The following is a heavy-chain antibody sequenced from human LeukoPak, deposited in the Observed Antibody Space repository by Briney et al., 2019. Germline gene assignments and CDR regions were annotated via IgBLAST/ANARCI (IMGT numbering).Heavy chain of an antibody. CDR2: INHSGST. V-gene: IGHV4-34*01. CDR1: GVSFSGYY. D-gene: IGHD1-1*01. J-gene: IGHJ6*02. Sequence: PSETLSLTCAVYGVSFSGYYWSWIRQPPGKGLEWIGEINHSGSTNYNPSLNSRVTISVDTSKNQFSLKLSSVTAADTAVYYCARRGKQTYPPYSGMDVWGQGTTVTVSS. CDR3: ARRGKQTYPPYSGMDV.